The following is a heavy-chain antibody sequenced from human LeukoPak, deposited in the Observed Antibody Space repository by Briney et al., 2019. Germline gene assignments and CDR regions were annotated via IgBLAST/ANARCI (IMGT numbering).Heavy chain of an antibody. Sequence: ASVKVSCKASGYTFTSYDINWVRQATGQGLEWMGWTNPNSGNTGYAQKFQGRVTMTRNTSISTAYMELSSLRSEDTAVYYCARGSYYDFWSGYPRRYYGMDVWGQGTTVTVSS. D-gene: IGHD3-3*01. CDR3: ARGSYYDFWSGYPRRYYGMDV. CDR1: GYTFTSYD. J-gene: IGHJ6*02. CDR2: TNPNSGNT. V-gene: IGHV1-8*01.